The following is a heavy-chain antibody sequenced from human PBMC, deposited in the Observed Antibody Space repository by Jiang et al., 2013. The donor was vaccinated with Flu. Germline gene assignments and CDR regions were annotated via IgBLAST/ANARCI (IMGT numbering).Heavy chain of an antibody. CDR2: ISSSSSYT. D-gene: IGHD3-3*01. CDR3: ARDTYDFWSGYYMMGVGTYYYYMDV. CDR1: GFTFSDYY. Sequence: GLVKPGGSLRLSCAASGFTFSDYYMSWIRQAPGKGLEWVSYISSSSSYTNYADSVKGRFTISRDNAKNSLYLQMNSLRAEDTAVYYCARDTYDFWSGYYMMGVGTYYYYMDVWGKGTTVTVSS. V-gene: IGHV3-11*05. J-gene: IGHJ6*03.